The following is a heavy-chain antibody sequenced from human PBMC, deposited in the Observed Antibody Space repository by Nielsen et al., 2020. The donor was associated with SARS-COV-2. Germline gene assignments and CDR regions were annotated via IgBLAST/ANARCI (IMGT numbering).Heavy chain of an antibody. CDR1: GITFSSYA. Sequence: GESLKISCAASGITFSSYAMSWVRQAPGKGMEWIAAVSGSGFTTYHADSVRGRFTISRDKSNNTLFLQMNSLRVEDTAVYYCAKDNNIYNDFWWSGRYFDFWGQGTLVSVSS. CDR3: AKDNNIYNDFWWSGRYFDF. D-gene: IGHD3-3*01. CDR2: VSGSGFTT. V-gene: IGHV3-23*01. J-gene: IGHJ4*02.